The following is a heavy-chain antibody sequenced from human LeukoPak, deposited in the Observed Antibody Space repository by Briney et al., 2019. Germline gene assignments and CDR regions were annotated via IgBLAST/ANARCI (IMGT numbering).Heavy chain of an antibody. V-gene: IGHV3-74*01. CDR1: GFTFSSYW. J-gene: IGHJ6*02. CDR2: INSDGSST. CDR3: AGAGGQFSSSDGYYYYGMDV. D-gene: IGHD6-6*01. Sequence: GGSLRLSCAASGFTFSSYWMHWVRQAPGKGLVWVSRINSDGSSTSYADSVKGRFTISRDNAKNTLYLQMNSLRAEDTAVYYCAGAGGQFSSSDGYYYYGMDVWGQGTTVTVSS.